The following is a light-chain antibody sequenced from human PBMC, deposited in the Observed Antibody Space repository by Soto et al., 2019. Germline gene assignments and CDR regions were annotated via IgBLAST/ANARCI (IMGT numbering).Light chain of an antibody. J-gene: IGKJ2*01. CDR3: QQYNSYSPYT. V-gene: IGKV1-5*01. CDR1: QSISSW. Sequence: DIQMTQSPSTLSASVGDRVTITCRASQSISSWLAWYQQKPGKAPKLLIYDASSLESGVPSRFSGSGSGTEFTLTISSLQPDDFATYYCQQYNSYSPYTFAQGTRVAIK. CDR2: DAS.